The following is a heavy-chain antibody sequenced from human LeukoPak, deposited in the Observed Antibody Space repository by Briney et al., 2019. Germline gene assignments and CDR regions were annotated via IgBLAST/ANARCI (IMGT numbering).Heavy chain of an antibody. Sequence: PSETLSLTCTVSGGSISSDYWNWIRQPPGKGLEWIGYIYYSGSTNYNPSLKTRVTISVDTSKNQFSLKLSSVTAADTAVYYCARLSGARIAAAGLFDYWGQGTLVTVSS. CDR3: ARLSGARIAAAGLFDY. D-gene: IGHD6-13*01. CDR2: IYYSGST. CDR1: GGSISSDY. J-gene: IGHJ4*02. V-gene: IGHV4-59*08.